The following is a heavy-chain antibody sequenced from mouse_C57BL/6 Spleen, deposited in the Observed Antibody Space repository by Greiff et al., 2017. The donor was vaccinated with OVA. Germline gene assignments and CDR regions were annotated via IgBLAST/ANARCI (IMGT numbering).Heavy chain of an antibody. V-gene: IGHV1-50*01. CDR1: GYTFTSYW. J-gene: IGHJ2*01. D-gene: IGHD1-1*01. CDR2: IDPSDSYT. CDR3: ASRYDGSSYDYLDY. Sequence: QVQLQQPGAELVKPGASVKLSCKASGYTFTSYWMQWVKQRPGQGLEWIGEIDPSDSYTNYNQKFKGKATLTVDTSSSTAYMQLSSLTAEDSAVYYCASRYDGSSYDYLDYWGQGTTLTVSS.